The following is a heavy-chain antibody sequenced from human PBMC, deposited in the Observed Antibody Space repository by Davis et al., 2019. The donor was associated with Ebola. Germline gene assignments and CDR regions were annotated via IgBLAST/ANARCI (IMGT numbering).Heavy chain of an antibody. D-gene: IGHD3-10*01. CDR2: IYSGGST. V-gene: IGHV3-66*01. J-gene: IGHJ6*02. Sequence: GESLKISCAASGFTVSSNYMSWVRQAPGKGLEWVSVIYSGGSTYYADSVKGRFTISRDNSKNTLYLQMNSLRAEDTAVYYCARDLITIVRGFIVSSDMDVWGQGTTVTVSS. CDR3: ARDLITIVRGFIVSSDMDV. CDR1: GFTVSSNY.